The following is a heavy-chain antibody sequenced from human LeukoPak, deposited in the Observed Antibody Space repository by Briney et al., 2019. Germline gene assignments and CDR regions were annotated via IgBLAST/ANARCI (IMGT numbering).Heavy chain of an antibody. J-gene: IGHJ5*02. CDR2: IHTSGSS. V-gene: IGHV4-4*07. CDR3: AGRSTGVRGVNGWFDP. D-gene: IGHD3-10*01. CDR1: GDSMSNYY. Sequence: PETLSLTCNVSGDSMSNYYWNWVRQPAGKGLEWIGLIHTSGSSNYHPSLKSRVTMSVETSKNRVTLRLISVTAADTAIYYCAGRSTGVRGVNGWFDPWGQGTLVIVSS.